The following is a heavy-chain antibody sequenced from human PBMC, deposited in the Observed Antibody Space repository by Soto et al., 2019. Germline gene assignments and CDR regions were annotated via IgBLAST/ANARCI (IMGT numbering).Heavy chain of an antibody. Sequence: PGGSLRLSCAASGFTFNRFGMYWVRQAPGKGLEWVAVIWYDGSNENYADSVKGRFAISRDNSKNTLYLQINSLRDEDTAVYYCSRGGDGYHYPRFAYWGQVTLVTVSS. CDR3: SRGGDGYHYPRFAY. D-gene: IGHD2-2*01. J-gene: IGHJ4*02. CDR2: IWYDGSNE. V-gene: IGHV3-33*07. CDR1: GFTFNRFG.